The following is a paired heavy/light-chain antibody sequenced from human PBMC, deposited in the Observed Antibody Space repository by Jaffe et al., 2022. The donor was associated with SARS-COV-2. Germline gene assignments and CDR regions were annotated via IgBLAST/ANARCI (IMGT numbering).Light chain of an antibody. CDR3: SSYGGSNNYV. CDR1: SSDVGGYNY. J-gene: IGLJ1*01. CDR2: EVS. Sequence: QSALTQPPSASGSPGQSVTISCTGTSSDVGGYNYVSWYQQHPGKAPKLMIYEVSKRPSGVPDRFSGSKSGNTASLTVSGLQAEDEADYYCSSYGGSNNYVFGTGTKVTVL. V-gene: IGLV2-8*01.
Heavy chain of an antibody. CDR2: TSHDGRNK. D-gene: IGHD5-12*01. CDR1: GFTFSSHP. Sequence: QVQLVESGGGVVQPGRSLRLSCAASGFTFSSHPMHWVRQAPGKGLEWVAVTSHDGRNKYYADSVKGRFTISRDNSKNTLFLQMNSLRAEDTAVYYCAKGGGRVATPFDPWGQGTLVTVSS. J-gene: IGHJ5*02. CDR3: AKGGGRVATPFDP. V-gene: IGHV3-30*04.